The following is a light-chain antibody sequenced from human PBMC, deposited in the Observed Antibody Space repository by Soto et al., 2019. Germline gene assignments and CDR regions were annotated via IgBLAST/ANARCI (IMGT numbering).Light chain of an antibody. CDR1: QSISGL. J-gene: IGKJ1*01. V-gene: IGKV1-5*03. Sequence: DIQMTQSPSTLSASVGDRFTITCRASQSISGLLAWYQQKPGKAPKLLIYKASGLESGVPSRFSGSGSGTEFTLTINGLQPDDFATYYCQQYNTFWTFGQGTKVDIK. CDR2: KAS. CDR3: QQYNTFWT.